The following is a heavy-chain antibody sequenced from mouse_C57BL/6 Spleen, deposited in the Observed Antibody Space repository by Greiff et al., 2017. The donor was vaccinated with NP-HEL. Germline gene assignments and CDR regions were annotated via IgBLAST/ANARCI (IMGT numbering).Heavy chain of an antibody. V-gene: IGHV1-15*01. D-gene: IGHD1-1*01. CDR2: IDPETGGT. CDR1: GYTFTDYE. Sequence: VQLQQSGAELVRPGASVTLSCKASGYTFTDYEMHWVKQTPVHGLEWIGAIDPETGGTAYNQKFKGKAILTADKSSSTAYMELRSLTSEDSAVYYVTRFRGSSYVGFAYWGQGTLVTVSA. CDR3: TRFRGSSYVGFAY. J-gene: IGHJ3*01.